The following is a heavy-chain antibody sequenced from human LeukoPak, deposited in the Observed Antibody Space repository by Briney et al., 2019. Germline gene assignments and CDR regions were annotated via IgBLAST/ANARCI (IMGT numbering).Heavy chain of an antibody. D-gene: IGHD4-17*01. Sequence: GGSLRLSCAASGFTFSSYWMHWVRQAPGKGLVWVSRINSDGSSTSYADSVKGRFTTSRDNAKNTLYLQMNSLRAEDTAVYYCARGHTAVTRHFDFWGQGTLVTVSS. CDR3: ARGHTAVTRHFDF. J-gene: IGHJ4*02. CDR2: INSDGSST. V-gene: IGHV3-74*01. CDR1: GFTFSSYW.